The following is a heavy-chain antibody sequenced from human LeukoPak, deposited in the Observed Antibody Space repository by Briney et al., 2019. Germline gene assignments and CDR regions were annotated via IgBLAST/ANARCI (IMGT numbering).Heavy chain of an antibody. J-gene: IGHJ6*02. D-gene: IGHD3-10*01. CDR2: IRYDGSNK. CDR1: GFTFSSYG. Sequence: PGGSLRLSCAASGFTFSSYGMYWVRQAPGKGLEWVAFIRYDGSNKYYADSVKGRFTVSRDNSKNTLYLQMNSLRAEDTAVYYCARDGTGVRGVITHRYYYGMDVWGQGTTVTVSS. V-gene: IGHV3-30*02. CDR3: ARDGTGVRGVITHRYYYGMDV.